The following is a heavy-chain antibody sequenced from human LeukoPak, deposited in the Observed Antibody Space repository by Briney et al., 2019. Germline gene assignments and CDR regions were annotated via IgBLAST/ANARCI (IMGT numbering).Heavy chain of an antibody. CDR2: IKQDGSEK. V-gene: IGHV3-7*04. CDR1: GFTFNSYW. D-gene: IGHD6-19*01. CDR3: ARGIAVTAGNVYY. J-gene: IGHJ4*02. Sequence: QSGGSLRLSCAASGFTFNSYWMTWVRQAPGKGLEWVANIKQDGSEKYYADSVKGRFTIARDNAQNSLYLQMNSLRAEDTAVYYCARGIAVTAGNVYYWGQGTLVTVSS.